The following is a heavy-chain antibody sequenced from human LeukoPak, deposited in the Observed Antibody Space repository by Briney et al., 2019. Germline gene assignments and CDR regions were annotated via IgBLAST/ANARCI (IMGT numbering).Heavy chain of an antibody. CDR1: GFTFDDYA. Sequence: GGSLRLSCAASGFTFDDYARHWVRQAPGKGLEWVSGISWNSGSIGYADSVKGRFTISRDNAKNSLYLQMNSLRAEDTALYYCAKVLLPYYYYGMDVWGQGTTVTVSS. CDR3: AKVLLPYYYYGMDV. CDR2: ISWNSGSI. J-gene: IGHJ6*02. V-gene: IGHV3-9*01. D-gene: IGHD2-15*01.